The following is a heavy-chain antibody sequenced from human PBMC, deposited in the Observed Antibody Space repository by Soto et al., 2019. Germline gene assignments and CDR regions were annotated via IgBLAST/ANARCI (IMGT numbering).Heavy chain of an antibody. CDR3: ARDLVVGGYCSGGGCYHSGGDY. Sequence: EVQLVASGGGLVQPRGSLSVSCAASGFTFSSYWMHWVRQAPGKGLVWVSRINSDGSSTSYADSVKGRFTISRDNAKKTLYLQMNSLRAEDTAVYYCARDLVVGGYCSGGGCYHSGGDYWGQGTLVTVSS. CDR1: GFTFSSYW. J-gene: IGHJ4*02. V-gene: IGHV3-74*01. CDR2: INSDGSST. D-gene: IGHD2-15*01.